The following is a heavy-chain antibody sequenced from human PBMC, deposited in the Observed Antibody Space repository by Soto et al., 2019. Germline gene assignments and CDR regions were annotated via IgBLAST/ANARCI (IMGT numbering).Heavy chain of an antibody. Sequence: GGSLRLSCAASGFTFSSYAMSWVRQAPGKGLEWVSAISGSGGSTYYADSVKGRFTISRDNSKKTLYLQMNSLRAEDRAVYYCATLVTYYYGMDVWGQGTTVTVSS. CDR3: ATLVTYYYGMDV. CDR2: ISGSGGST. V-gene: IGHV3-23*01. D-gene: IGHD2-21*02. CDR1: GFTFSSYA. J-gene: IGHJ6*02.